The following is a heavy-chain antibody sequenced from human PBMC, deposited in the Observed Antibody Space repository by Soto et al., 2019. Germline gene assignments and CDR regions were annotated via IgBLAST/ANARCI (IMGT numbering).Heavy chain of an antibody. Sequence: SETLSLTCTVSGGSISSYYWSWIRQPPGKGLEWIGYIYYSGSTNYDPSLKSRVTISVDTSKNQFSLKLSSVTAADTAVYYCARHDDWNYGPFDYWGQGTLVTVSS. D-gene: IGHD1-7*01. V-gene: IGHV4-59*08. CDR3: ARHDDWNYGPFDY. CDR2: IYYSGST. J-gene: IGHJ4*02. CDR1: GGSISSYY.